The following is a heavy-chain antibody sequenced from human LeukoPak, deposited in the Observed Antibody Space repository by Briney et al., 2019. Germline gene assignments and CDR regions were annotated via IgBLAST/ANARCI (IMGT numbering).Heavy chain of an antibody. Sequence: ASVKVSCKASGGTFSSYAISWVRQAPGQGLEWMGWISAYNGNTNYAQKLQGRVTMTTDTSTSTAYMELRSLRSDDTAVYSCATKAIPARVARYLDYWGQGTLVIVSS. J-gene: IGHJ4*02. D-gene: IGHD2-2*01. CDR3: ATKAIPARVARYLDY. CDR1: GGTFSSYA. V-gene: IGHV1-18*01. CDR2: ISAYNGNT.